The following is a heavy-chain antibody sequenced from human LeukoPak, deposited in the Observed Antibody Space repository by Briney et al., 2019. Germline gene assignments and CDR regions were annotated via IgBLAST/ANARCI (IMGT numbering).Heavy chain of an antibody. Sequence: APVKVSCKASGYTFTGYYMHWVRQAPGQGLEWMGWINPNSGGTNYAQKFQGRVTMTRDTSISTAYMELSRLRSDDTAVYYCARQSGSYSSLDYWGQGTLVTVSS. D-gene: IGHD1-26*01. CDR1: GYTFTGYY. V-gene: IGHV1-2*02. CDR3: ARQSGSYSSLDY. CDR2: INPNSGGT. J-gene: IGHJ4*02.